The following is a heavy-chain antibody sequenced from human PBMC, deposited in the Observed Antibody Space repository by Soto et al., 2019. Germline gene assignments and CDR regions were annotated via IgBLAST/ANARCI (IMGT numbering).Heavy chain of an antibody. J-gene: IGHJ4*02. CDR2: INHSGST. D-gene: IGHD2-2*01. V-gene: IGHV4-34*01. CDR1: GGSFSGYY. Sequence: QVQLQQWGAGLLKPSETLSLTCAVYGGSFSGYYWSWIRQPPGKGLEWIGEINHSGSTNYNPSLKRRVTISVDASKNQVSLKLSSVTAADTAVYYCARESSTSCYDYWGQGTLVTVSS. CDR3: ARESSTSCYDY.